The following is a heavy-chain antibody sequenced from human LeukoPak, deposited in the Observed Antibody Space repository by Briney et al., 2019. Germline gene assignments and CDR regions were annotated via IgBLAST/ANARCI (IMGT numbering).Heavy chain of an antibody. CDR3: ARDEVVGNGFDP. J-gene: IGHJ5*02. CDR2: IYYNGNT. V-gene: IGHV4-39*07. Sequence: PSQTLSPTCTVSVGSIGRSSYYWGWIRQPPGKGLEWIGNIYYNGNTDYNPSLKSRVTISVDTSKNQFSLKLSSVTAADTAVYYCARDEVVGNGFDPWGQGTLVTVSS. CDR1: VGSIGRSSYY. D-gene: IGHD2-15*01.